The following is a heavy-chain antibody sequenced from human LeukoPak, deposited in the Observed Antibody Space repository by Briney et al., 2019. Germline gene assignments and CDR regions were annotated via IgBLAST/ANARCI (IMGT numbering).Heavy chain of an antibody. CDR2: ISGSGFAI. Sequence: PGGSLRLSCAASGFTFSSYEMTWVRQAPGKGLEWLSYISGSGFAIYYADSVKGRFTISRDNAKNSLYLQMSSLRAEDTAVYYCAREGDVHNWSDGYYFDHWGQGTLVTVSS. CDR1: GFTFSSYE. CDR3: AREGDVHNWSDGYYFDH. J-gene: IGHJ4*02. V-gene: IGHV3-48*03. D-gene: IGHD3-16*01.